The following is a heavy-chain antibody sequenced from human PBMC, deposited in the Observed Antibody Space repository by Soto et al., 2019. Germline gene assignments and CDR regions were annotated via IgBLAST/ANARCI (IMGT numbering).Heavy chain of an antibody. CDR3: ARDPNPYDSSGSSEGGQDY. CDR2: IIPIFGTA. CDR1: GGTFSSYA. Sequence: ASVKVSCKASGGTFSSYAISWVRQAPGQGLEWMGGIIPIFGTANYAQKFQGRVTITADESTSTAYMELSSLRSEDTAVYYCARDPNPYDSSGSSEGGQDYWGKGT. V-gene: IGHV1-69*13. D-gene: IGHD3-22*01. J-gene: IGHJ4*02.